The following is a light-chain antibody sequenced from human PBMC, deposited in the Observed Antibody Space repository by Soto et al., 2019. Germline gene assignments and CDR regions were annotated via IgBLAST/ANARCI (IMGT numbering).Light chain of an antibody. CDR3: QRSKTFPPS. V-gene: IGKV1-12*01. CDR1: QDISRW. CDR2: GAS. Sequence: DIQMTQSPSSVSASVGDRVIITCRASQDISRWLGWYQQKPGKAPNLLIYGASNLPSGVPSRFSGGGSATDFTLTISNLQPEDFATYYCQRSKTFPPSFGGGTKVEIK. J-gene: IGKJ4*01.